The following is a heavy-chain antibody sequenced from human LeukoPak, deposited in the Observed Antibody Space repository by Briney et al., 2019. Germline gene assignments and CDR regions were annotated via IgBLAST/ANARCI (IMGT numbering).Heavy chain of an antibody. Sequence: ASVKVSCKASGGTFSSYAISWVRQAPGQGLEWMGGIIPIFGTANYAQKFQGRVTMTTDTSTSTAYMELRSLRSDDTAVYYCARVGPYYDVLTGYYPLDYWGQGTLVTVSS. CDR1: GGTFSSYA. J-gene: IGHJ4*02. CDR2: IIPIFGTA. CDR3: ARVGPYYDVLTGYYPLDY. V-gene: IGHV1-69*05. D-gene: IGHD3-9*01.